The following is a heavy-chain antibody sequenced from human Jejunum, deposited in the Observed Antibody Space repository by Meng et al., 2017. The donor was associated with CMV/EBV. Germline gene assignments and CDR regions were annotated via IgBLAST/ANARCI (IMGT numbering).Heavy chain of an antibody. CDR2: ISAYNGNT. CDR3: ARFYCSSTSCPHVLFDY. J-gene: IGHJ4*02. Sequence: QPQWGQVGAEGKKLGAPVKFSCEASGFIFTSYAISWVRQAPGQGLQYMGWISAYNGNTNYAQELQGRVTMTTDTSTSTAYMELRSLRFDDTAVYYCARFYCSSTSCPHVLFDYWGQGTLVTVSS. CDR1: GFIFTSYA. V-gene: IGHV1-18*01. D-gene: IGHD2-2*01.